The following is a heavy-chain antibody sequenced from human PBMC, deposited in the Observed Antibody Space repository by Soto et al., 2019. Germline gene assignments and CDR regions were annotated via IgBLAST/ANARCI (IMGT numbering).Heavy chain of an antibody. D-gene: IGHD3-9*01. Sequence: EVQLVQSGAEVKKPGATVKISCKVSGYFFTDYSMHWVQQAPGRGLEWMGLVDPEDGETTNAEKFQGRVTITADTSTDTAYMELSSLRSEDTAVYYCATARGRAFRYFDFWGQGTTVTVSS. CDR3: ATARGRAFRYFDF. CDR1: GYFFTDYS. V-gene: IGHV1-69-2*01. CDR2: VDPEDGET. J-gene: IGHJ6*02.